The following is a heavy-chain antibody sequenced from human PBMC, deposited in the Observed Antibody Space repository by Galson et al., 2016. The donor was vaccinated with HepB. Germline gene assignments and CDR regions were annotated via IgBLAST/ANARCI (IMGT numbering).Heavy chain of an antibody. D-gene: IGHD3-3*01. CDR2: ISSSSQTI. J-gene: IGHJ3*02. CDR1: GFTFSSYA. CDR3: ARDRDFWSGYYTDAFDI. V-gene: IGHV3-48*02. Sequence: SLRLSCAASGFTFSSYAMHWVRQAPGEGLEWVSYISSSSQTINYADSVKGRFTISKDTAKNSVYLQMNSLRDEDTAVYYCARDRDFWSGYYTDAFDIWGQGTMVTVSS.